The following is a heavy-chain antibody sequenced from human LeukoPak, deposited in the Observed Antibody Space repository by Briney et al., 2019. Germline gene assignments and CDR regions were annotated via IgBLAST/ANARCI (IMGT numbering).Heavy chain of an antibody. CDR1: GFTLSNYW. CDR2: INQGESEK. CDR3: ARSRFYFDY. Sequence: GGSLRLSCAASGFTLSNYWMSWVRQAPGKGLEWVANINQGESEKYFVDSVKGRFAISRDNAKNSLYLQMNSLRAEDTAVYYCARSRFYFDYWGQGTLVTVSS. V-gene: IGHV3-7*01. J-gene: IGHJ4*02.